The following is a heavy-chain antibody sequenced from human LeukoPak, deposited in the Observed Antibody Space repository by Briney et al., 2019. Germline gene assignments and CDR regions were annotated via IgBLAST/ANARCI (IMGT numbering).Heavy chain of an antibody. Sequence: GASVTVSFTASGYTFTIYAVNWVRQAPGQGLEWMGWINTNTGNPTYAQGFTGRFVFSLDTSVSTAYLQISSLKTEDSAVYYCARDEGITKPFVDWGQGTLVTVSS. V-gene: IGHV7-4-1*02. CDR1: GYTFTIYA. J-gene: IGHJ4*02. CDR3: ARDEGITKPFVD. D-gene: IGHD1-14*01. CDR2: INTNTGNP.